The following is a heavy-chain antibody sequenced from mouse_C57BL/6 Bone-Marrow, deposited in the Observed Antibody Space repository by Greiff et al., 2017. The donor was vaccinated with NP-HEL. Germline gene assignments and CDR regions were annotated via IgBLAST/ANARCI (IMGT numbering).Heavy chain of an antibody. CDR1: GFTFSDYY. CDR2: ISNGGGST. V-gene: IGHV5-12*01. CDR3: AKGVVAPYWYFDV. D-gene: IGHD1-1*01. Sequence: EVKLMESGGGLVQPGGSLKLSCAASGFTFSDYYMYWVRQTPEKRLEWVAYISNGGGSTYYPDTVKGRFTISRDNAKNTRYLQMSRLKSEDTAMYYCAKGVVAPYWYFDVWGTGTTVTVSS. J-gene: IGHJ1*03.